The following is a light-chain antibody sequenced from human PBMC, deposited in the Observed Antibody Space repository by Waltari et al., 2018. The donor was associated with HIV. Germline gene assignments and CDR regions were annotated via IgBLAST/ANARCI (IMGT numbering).Light chain of an antibody. J-gene: IGKJ2*03. CDR3: QQYGSSTYS. Sequence: EIVLTQSPGTLSLSPGDRATLSCRASQSVSNKFLAWYQHKRGQAPRLLVYGASRRARGIPDRFSGSGSGTDFTLTISRLEPEDFAMYFCQQYGSSTYSFGQGTKLEIK. V-gene: IGKV3-20*01. CDR2: GAS. CDR1: QSVSNKF.